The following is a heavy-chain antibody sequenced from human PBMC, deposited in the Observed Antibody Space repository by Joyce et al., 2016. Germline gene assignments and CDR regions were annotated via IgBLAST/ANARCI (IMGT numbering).Heavy chain of an antibody. V-gene: IGHV3-23*01. CDR3: ATWAPTNYDFWSGYSYYFDN. Sequence: EVQLLESGGGLVQPGGSLRLSCAASGFTFSSYAMSWVGQAPGKGLEWIPTISGSGGSTYYADSVKGRFTISRDNSENSLYLHMNSLRAEDTAVYYCATWAPTNYDFWSGYSYYFDNWGQGTLVTVSS. J-gene: IGHJ4*02. CDR1: GFTFSSYA. D-gene: IGHD3-3*01. CDR2: ISGSGGST.